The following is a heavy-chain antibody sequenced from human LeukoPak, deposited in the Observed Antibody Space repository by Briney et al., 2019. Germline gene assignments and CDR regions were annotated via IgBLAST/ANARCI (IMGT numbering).Heavy chain of an antibody. CDR1: GYTFTGYY. J-gene: IGHJ1*01. Sequence: ASVKVSCKASGYTFTGYYMHWVRQAPGQGLEWMGWINPNSGGTNYAQKFQGRVTMTRDTSISTAYMELSRLRSDDTAVYYCARVGGPANYDFWSGYYRHWGQGTLVTVSS. V-gene: IGHV1-2*02. CDR3: ARVGGPANYDFWSGYYRH. CDR2: INPNSGGT. D-gene: IGHD3-3*01.